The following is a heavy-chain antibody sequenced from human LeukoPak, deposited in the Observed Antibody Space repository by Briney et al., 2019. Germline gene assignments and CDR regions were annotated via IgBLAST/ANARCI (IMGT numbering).Heavy chain of an antibody. D-gene: IGHD5-12*01. CDR1: GGSISSYY. Sequence: SETPSLTCTVSGGSISSYYWSWIRQPPGKGLEWIGYIYYSGSTNYNPSLKSRVTISVDTSKNQFSLKLSSVTASDTAVYYCARLWANYYYYMDVWGKGTTVTVSS. CDR3: ARLWANYYYYMDV. J-gene: IGHJ6*03. V-gene: IGHV4-59*01. CDR2: IYYSGST.